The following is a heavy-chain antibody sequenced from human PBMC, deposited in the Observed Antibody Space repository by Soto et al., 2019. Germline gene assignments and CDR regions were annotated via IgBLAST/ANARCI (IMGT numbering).Heavy chain of an antibody. CDR3: ARDEQQLVEWFDP. V-gene: IGHV1-3*01. CDR2: INAGNGNT. J-gene: IGHJ5*02. CDR1: GYTLTSYA. Sequence: ASVKVSCKASGYTLTSYAMHWVRQAPGQRLEWMGWINAGNGNTKYSQKFQGRVTITRDTSTSTAYMELSSLRSEDTAVYYCARDEQQLVEWFDPWGQGTLVTVSS. D-gene: IGHD6-6*01.